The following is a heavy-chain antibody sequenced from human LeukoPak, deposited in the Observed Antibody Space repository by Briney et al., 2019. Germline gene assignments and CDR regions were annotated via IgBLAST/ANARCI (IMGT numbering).Heavy chain of an antibody. J-gene: IGHJ4*02. CDR1: GFTFSSYS. Sequence: PGGSLRLSCAASGFTFSSYSMNWVRQAPGKGLEWVSSISSSSSYIYYADSVKGRFTISRDNAKNSLYLQMNSLRAEDTAVYYCASQVVVPAATDYWGQGTLVTVSS. CDR3: ASQVVVPAATDY. D-gene: IGHD2-2*01. V-gene: IGHV3-21*01. CDR2: ISSSSSYI.